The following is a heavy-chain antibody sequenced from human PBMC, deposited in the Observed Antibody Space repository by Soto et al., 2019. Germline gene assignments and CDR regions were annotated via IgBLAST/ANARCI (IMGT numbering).Heavy chain of an antibody. D-gene: IGHD3-22*01. Sequence: SETLSLTCTVSGGSISSGDYYWSWIRQPPGKGLEWIGYIYYSGSTYYNPSLKSRVTISVDTSKNQFSLKLSSVTAADTAVYYCARAPPSHYYDSSGYYLDCWGQGTLVTVSS. CDR2: IYYSGST. J-gene: IGHJ4*02. V-gene: IGHV4-30-4*01. CDR3: ARAPPSHYYDSSGYYLDC. CDR1: GGSISSGDYY.